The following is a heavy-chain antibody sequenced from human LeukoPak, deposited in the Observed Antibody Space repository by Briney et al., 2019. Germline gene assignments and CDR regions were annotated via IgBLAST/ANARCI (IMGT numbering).Heavy chain of an antibody. CDR2: ISGSGDGT. CDR1: GFTLSAYA. CDR3: AKVVDYEILTGQYKWLDP. J-gene: IGHJ5*02. D-gene: IGHD3-9*01. Sequence: GGSLRLSSVASGFTLSAYAMSWVRQAPGKGLEWVSGISGSGDGTYYADSVKGRFTISRDNSKNMLYLQMNSLRAEDTAVYYCAKVVDYEILTGQYKWLDPWGQGTLVTVSS. V-gene: IGHV3-23*01.